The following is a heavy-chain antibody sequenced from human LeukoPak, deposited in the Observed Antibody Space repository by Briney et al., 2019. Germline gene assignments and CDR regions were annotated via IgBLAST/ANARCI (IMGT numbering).Heavy chain of an antibody. Sequence: PGGSLRLSCAASGFTFSSYGMHWVRQAPGKGLEWVAVIPYDGSNKYYADSVKGRFTISRDNSKNTLYLQMNSLRAEDTAVYYCAKGNCGGDCFDAFDIWGQGTMVTVSS. CDR2: IPYDGSNK. CDR3: AKGNCGGDCFDAFDI. D-gene: IGHD2-21*02. J-gene: IGHJ3*02. CDR1: GFTFSSYG. V-gene: IGHV3-30*18.